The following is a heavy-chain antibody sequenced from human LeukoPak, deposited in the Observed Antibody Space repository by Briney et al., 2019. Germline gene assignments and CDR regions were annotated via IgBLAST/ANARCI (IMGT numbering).Heavy chain of an antibody. CDR2: IIPIFGTA. Sequence: GASVKVSCKAAGDTFSSYAISWVRQAPGQGLEWMGGIIPIFGTANYAQKFQGRVTITADESTSTAYMELSSLRSEDTAVYYCAREAVPAAINYYYMDVWGKGTTVTVSS. V-gene: IGHV1-69*13. CDR1: GDTFSSYA. CDR3: AREAVPAAINYYYMDV. J-gene: IGHJ6*03. D-gene: IGHD2-2*02.